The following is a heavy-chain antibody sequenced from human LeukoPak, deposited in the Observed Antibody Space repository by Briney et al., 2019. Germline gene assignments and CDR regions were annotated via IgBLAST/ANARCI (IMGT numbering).Heavy chain of an antibody. D-gene: IGHD3-3*01. CDR1: GYTFTGYY. J-gene: IGHJ4*02. Sequence: ASVKVSCKASGYTFTGYYMHWVRQAPGQGLEWMGWINPNGGGTNYAQKFQGRVTMTRDTSISTAYMELSRLRSDDTAVYYCARGRRADFGVVIMFVYWGQGTLVTVSS. CDR3: ARGRRADFGVVIMFVY. V-gene: IGHV1-2*02. CDR2: INPNGGGT.